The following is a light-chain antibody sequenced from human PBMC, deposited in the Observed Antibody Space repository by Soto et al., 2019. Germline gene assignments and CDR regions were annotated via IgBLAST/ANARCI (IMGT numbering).Light chain of an antibody. CDR2: DAS. Sequence: EIVMTQSPATLSVSPGERAIFSCRASQSVDSKLAWYQQKLGQAPRLLIYDASTRATGIPARFSGSGSGTELTLTISSLQSEDFAIYYCQQYYVWNTFGGGTKVEIK. J-gene: IGKJ4*01. CDR1: QSVDSK. CDR3: QQYYVWNT. V-gene: IGKV3D-15*01.